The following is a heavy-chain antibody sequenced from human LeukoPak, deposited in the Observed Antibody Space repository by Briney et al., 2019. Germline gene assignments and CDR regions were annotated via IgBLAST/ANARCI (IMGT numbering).Heavy chain of an antibody. V-gene: IGHV4-34*01. CDR2: INHSGST. CDR3: ASRGYCSSTSCSGNDGMDV. J-gene: IGHJ6*02. CDR1: GGSISSYY. Sequence: PSETLSLTCTVSGGSISSYYWSWIRQPPGKGLEWIGEINHSGSTNYNPSLKSRVTISVDTSKNQFSLKLSSVTAADTAVYYCASRGYCSSTSCSGNDGMDVWGQGTTVTVSS. D-gene: IGHD2-2*01.